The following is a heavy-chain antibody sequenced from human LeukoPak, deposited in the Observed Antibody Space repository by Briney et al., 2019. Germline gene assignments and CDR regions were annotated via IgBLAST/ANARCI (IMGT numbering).Heavy chain of an antibody. J-gene: IGHJ4*02. V-gene: IGHV3-53*01. Sequence: PGGSLRLSCLASGFTVSDNYMSWVRQAPGMGLKWVSVLYSDGTTHYTDSVKGRFTISRDDSKNTVFLQMNSLRADDTAVYYCARDGSDYYDKRVPPGILWGQGTLVTVSS. D-gene: IGHD3-22*01. CDR2: LYSDGTT. CDR3: ARDGSDYYDKRVPPGIL. CDR1: GFTVSDNY.